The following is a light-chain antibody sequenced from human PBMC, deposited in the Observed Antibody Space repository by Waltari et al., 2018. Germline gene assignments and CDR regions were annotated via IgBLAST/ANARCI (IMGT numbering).Light chain of an antibody. CDR1: SPDVGGYHY. CDR3: SSYSRSDVVI. CDR2: EVG. J-gene: IGLJ2*01. Sequence: QSALTPPPSASGSLGQSVTISCTGTSPDVGGYHYVSWYQQPPGKAPNLIIYEVGQRPSGVPDRFSGSKSGDTASLTVSGLRAEDEALYYCSSYSRSDVVIFGGGTKLTVL. V-gene: IGLV2-8*01.